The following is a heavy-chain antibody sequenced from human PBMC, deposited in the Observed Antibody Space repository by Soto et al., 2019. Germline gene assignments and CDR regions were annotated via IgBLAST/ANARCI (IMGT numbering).Heavy chain of an antibody. CDR1: GFTVSVNY. Sequence: EVQLVESGGGLVQPGGSLRLSCAASGFTVSVNYMSWVRQAPGKGLEWVSVIHSTYSGDGTYYAASVAGRFSISRDNSKNTLYLQMNNLSVEDTAVYYCARELRSGGTYDYWGQGTLVPV. CDR2: IHSTYSGDGT. V-gene: IGHV3-66*01. D-gene: IGHD3-3*01. J-gene: IGHJ4*02. CDR3: ARELRSGGTYDY.